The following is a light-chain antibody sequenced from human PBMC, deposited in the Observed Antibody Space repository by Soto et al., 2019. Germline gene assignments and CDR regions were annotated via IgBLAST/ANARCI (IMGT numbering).Light chain of an antibody. CDR3: QQYNNWPPWT. J-gene: IGKJ1*01. CDR1: QSVGSN. V-gene: IGKV3-15*01. Sequence: IVMTQSPATLSASPGERATLSCRASQSVGSNLAWYQQKPDQAPRLLIYGASTRATGIPARFSGSGSGTEFTLTISSLQSEDFAVYYCQQYNNWPPWTFGQGTKVDIK. CDR2: GAS.